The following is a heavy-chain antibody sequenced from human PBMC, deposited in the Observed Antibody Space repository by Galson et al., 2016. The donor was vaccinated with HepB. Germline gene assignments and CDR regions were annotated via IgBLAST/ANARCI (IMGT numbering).Heavy chain of an antibody. CDR2: IYWDDDK. CDR3: AHRESHDYWATHFRNDAFDI. Sequence: ALVKPTQTLTLACNFSGFSLTSSGAGVDWIRQAPGKALEWLAVIYWDDDKRYNPSLRNRLTVVKDTSENLVVLTMTNMDPLDTATYYCAHRESHDYWATHFRNDAFDIWGRGTMVTVSS. CDR1: GFSLTSSGAG. V-gene: IGHV2-5*02. J-gene: IGHJ3*02. D-gene: IGHD3-3*01.